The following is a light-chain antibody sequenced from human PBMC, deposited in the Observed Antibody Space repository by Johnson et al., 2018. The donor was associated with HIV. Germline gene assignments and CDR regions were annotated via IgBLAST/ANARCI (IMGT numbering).Light chain of an antibody. Sequence: QSVLTQPPSVYAAPGQKVTISCSGSTSNIGNNYVSWYQQLPGTAPKLLIYEKNKRPSGIPDRFSASKSGTSATLDITGLQTGDEADYYCGTWDSSLGAHYVFGTGTKVTVL. CDR3: GTWDSSLGAHYV. V-gene: IGLV1-51*02. J-gene: IGLJ1*01. CDR1: TSNIGNNY. CDR2: EKN.